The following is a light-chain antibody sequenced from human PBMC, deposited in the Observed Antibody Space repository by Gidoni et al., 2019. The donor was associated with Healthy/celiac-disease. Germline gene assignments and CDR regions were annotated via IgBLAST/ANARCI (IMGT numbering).Light chain of an antibody. CDR1: SSTIGAGYD. CDR2: GNS. Sequence: QSVLTPPPSVSVAPAQRVTISCTGSSSTIGAGYDVHWYQQLPGTAPNLLIYGNSNRPSVVPDRFSGSKSGTSASLAITGLQAEDEADYYCQSYDSSLSGVVFGGGTKLTVL. J-gene: IGLJ2*01. CDR3: QSYDSSLSGVV. V-gene: IGLV1-40*01.